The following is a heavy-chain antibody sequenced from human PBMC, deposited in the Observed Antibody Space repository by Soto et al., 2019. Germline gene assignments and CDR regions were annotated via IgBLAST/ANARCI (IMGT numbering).Heavy chain of an antibody. CDR1: GDTFASFG. CDR3: ARDQESITDRILQY. J-gene: IGHJ4*02. CDR2: ISAYNGNT. D-gene: IGHD3-10*01. Sequence: GASVKVSCKASGDTFASFGFSWVRQAPGQGLEWLGWISAYNGNTHYAQKVRDRVTLTTDTSTNTAYMELRSLTSDDTAVYYCARDQESITDRILQYWGQGXRVTVSS. V-gene: IGHV1-18*01.